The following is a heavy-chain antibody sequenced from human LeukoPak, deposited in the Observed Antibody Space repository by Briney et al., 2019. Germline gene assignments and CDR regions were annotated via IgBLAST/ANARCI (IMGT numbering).Heavy chain of an antibody. J-gene: IGHJ6*03. CDR1: GGSISSYY. V-gene: IGHV4-59*01. Sequence: PSETLSLTCTVSGGSISSYYWSWIRQPPGKGLEWIGYIYYSGSTNYNPSLKSRVTISVDTSTNQFSLKLSSVTAADTAVYYCARIYSTYNYTNVSGKGTTVTVSS. CDR3: ARIYSTYNYTNV. CDR2: IYYSGST. D-gene: IGHD4-11*01.